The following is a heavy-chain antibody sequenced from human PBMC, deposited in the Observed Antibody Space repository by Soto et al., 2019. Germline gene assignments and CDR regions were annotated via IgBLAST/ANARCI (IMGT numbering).Heavy chain of an antibody. CDR2: SIPIFGTA. CDR1: GGTFNNYP. CDR3: ARGRGYSGDDHYYYFDMDV. D-gene: IGHD5-12*01. V-gene: IGHV1-69*13. J-gene: IGHJ6*02. Sequence: PSVKVSCKASGGTFNNYPITWVRQAPGEGLEWMGGSIPIFGTANYAQKFQGRVTISVDESTSTAYTELSSLRSEDTAVYYCARGRGYSGDDHYYYFDMDVWGQGTTVTVSS.